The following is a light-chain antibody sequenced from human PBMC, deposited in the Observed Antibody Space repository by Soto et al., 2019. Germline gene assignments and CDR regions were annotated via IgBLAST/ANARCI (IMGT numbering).Light chain of an antibody. CDR2: DVN. V-gene: IGLV2-14*03. CDR3: TSWTTSTTMI. Sequence: QSALTQPASVSGSPGQSITISCTGTSSDIGAYNYVSWYQQHPSKAPKLMIYDVNIRPSGVSNRFSGSKSGNTASLTISGLQAEDEADYYCTSWTTSTTMIFGGGTKSPS. CDR1: SSDIGAYNY. J-gene: IGLJ2*01.